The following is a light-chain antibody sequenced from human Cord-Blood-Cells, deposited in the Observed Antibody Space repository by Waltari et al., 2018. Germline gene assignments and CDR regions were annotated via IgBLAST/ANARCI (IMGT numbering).Light chain of an antibody. J-gene: IGLJ3*02. CDR1: SSDVGGYNY. CDR3: SSYAGSNNWV. CDR2: EVS. V-gene: IGLV2-8*01. Sequence: QSALTQPPSASGSPGQSVTISCTGTSSDVGGYNYVSWYQQHPGKAPKLMIYEVSKRPSGVPDRFFGSKSGNTASLTVSGLQAEDEADYYRSSYAGSNNWVFGGGTKLTVL.